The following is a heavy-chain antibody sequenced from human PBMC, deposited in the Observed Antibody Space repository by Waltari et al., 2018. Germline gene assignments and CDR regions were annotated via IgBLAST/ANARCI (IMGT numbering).Heavy chain of an antibody. CDR1: GFSISTNGVA. V-gene: IGHV2-5*02. J-gene: IGHJ4*02. D-gene: IGHD1-26*01. CDR2: VYWDDDK. Sequence: QITLKESGPTLVKPTQPLTLTCPLSGFSISTNGVAVGWIRQPPGKALESLAIVYWDDDKLYSPSLRDRITITKDTYKNQVVLTMTNMDPVDTATYFCAHFSYRGSRLLDHWGQGAPVTVSS. CDR3: AHFSYRGSRLLDH.